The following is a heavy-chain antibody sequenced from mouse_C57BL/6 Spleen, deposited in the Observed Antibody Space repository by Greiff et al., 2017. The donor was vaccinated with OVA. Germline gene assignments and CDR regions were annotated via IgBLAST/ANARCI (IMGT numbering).Heavy chain of an antibody. D-gene: IGHD1-1*01. CDR3: ASSGGSSLPYWYFDV. CDR1: GYSFTDYN. CDR2: INPNYGTT. V-gene: IGHV1-39*01. J-gene: IGHJ1*03. Sequence: VQLQQSGPELVKPGASVKISCKASGYSFTDYNMNWVKQSNGKSLEWIGVINPNYGTTSYNQKFKGKATLTVDQSYSPAYMQLNSLTSEDSAVYYCASSGGSSLPYWYFDVWGTGTTVTVSS.